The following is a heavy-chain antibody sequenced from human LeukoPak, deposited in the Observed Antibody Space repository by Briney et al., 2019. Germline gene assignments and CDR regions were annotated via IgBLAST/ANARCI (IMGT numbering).Heavy chain of an antibody. Sequence: GGSLRLSCAASGFTFSSYSMNWVRQAPGKGLEWVSYISSSSSSIYYADSVKGRFTISRDNSKNTLYLQMNSLRAEDTAVYYCAREAPRIVGVPLGSYGMDVWGQGTTVTVSS. CDR2: ISSSSSSI. J-gene: IGHJ6*02. CDR3: AREAPRIVGVPLGSYGMDV. CDR1: GFTFSSYS. D-gene: IGHD1-26*01. V-gene: IGHV3-48*01.